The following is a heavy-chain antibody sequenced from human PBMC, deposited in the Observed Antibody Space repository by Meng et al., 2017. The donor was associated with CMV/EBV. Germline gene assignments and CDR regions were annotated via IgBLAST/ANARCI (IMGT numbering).Heavy chain of an antibody. J-gene: IGHJ6*02. CDR3: AKDVSREFRWWFPFYYYGMDV. Sequence: GESLKISCSASGFTFSMFSTYEMNWVRQAPGKGLEWISSISSSGDTIYYADSVKGRFTISRDNAKNSLYLQMNSLRAEDTALYYCAKDVSREFRWWFPFYYYGMDVWGQGTTVTVSS. CDR2: ISSSGDTI. CDR1: GFTFS. V-gene: IGHV3-48*03. D-gene: IGHD2-15*01.